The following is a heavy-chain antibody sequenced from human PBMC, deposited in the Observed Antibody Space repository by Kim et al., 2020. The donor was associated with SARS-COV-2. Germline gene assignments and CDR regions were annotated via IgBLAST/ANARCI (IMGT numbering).Heavy chain of an antibody. V-gene: IGHV3-48*03. CDR1: GFPFSSYE. J-gene: IGHJ4*02. CDR2: ISGSGTSI. Sequence: GGSLRLSCVASGFPFSSYEMNWVRQAPGKGLEWISHISGSGTSIYYADSVQGRFTISRDNSKNSIYLQMNSLRAGDTALYYCTRGGGYYNQADFWGQGALVTVSS. CDR3: TRGGGYYNQADF. D-gene: IGHD3-9*01.